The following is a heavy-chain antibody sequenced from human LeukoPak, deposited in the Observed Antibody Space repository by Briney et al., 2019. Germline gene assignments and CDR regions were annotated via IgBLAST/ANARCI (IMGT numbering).Heavy chain of an antibody. J-gene: IGHJ4*02. CDR2: IYTSGTS. CDR3: TKGRGI. Sequence: SQTLSLTCTVSGGSISSGSYDWYWIRQPAGKGLEWIGHIYTSGTSNYNPSLRSRVTISVDTSKNQFSLKLTSVTAADTAVYYCTKGRGIWGQGTLVTVSS. V-gene: IGHV4-61*09. D-gene: IGHD3-10*01. CDR1: GGSISSGSYD.